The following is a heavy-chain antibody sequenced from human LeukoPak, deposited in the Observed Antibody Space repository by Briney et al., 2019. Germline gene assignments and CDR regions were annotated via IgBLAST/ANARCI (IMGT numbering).Heavy chain of an antibody. Sequence: GGSLRLSCAASGFTFDDYAMHWVRQVPGKGLEWVSGISWNSGNIEYADSVKGRFTISRDNAKKSLSLQMNSLRAEDTALYYCARDPYYSSSSPYFDYWGQGVLVTVSS. V-gene: IGHV3-9*01. CDR2: ISWNSGNI. CDR1: GFTFDDYA. D-gene: IGHD6-6*01. J-gene: IGHJ4*02. CDR3: ARDPYYSSSSPYFDY.